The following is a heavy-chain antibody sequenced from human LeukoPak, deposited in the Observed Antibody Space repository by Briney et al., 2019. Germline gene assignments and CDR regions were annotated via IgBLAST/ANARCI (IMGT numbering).Heavy chain of an antibody. V-gene: IGHV4-39*01. Sequence: SETLSLTCTVSGGSISSSSYYWGWIRQPPGMGLEWIGSIYYSGSTYYNPSLKSRVTISVDTSKNQFSLKLSSVTAADTAVYYCARQGGLSWFDPWGQGTLVTVSS. J-gene: IGHJ5*02. D-gene: IGHD2-15*01. CDR3: ARQGGLSWFDP. CDR1: GGSISSSSYY. CDR2: IYYSGST.